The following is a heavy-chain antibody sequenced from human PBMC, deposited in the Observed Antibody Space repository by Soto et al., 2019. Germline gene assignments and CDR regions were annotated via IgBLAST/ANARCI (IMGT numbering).Heavy chain of an antibody. J-gene: IGHJ5*02. CDR2: ISSNSTYI. V-gene: IGHV3-21*01. Sequence: EVQLVESGGGLVKPGGSLRLSCAASGFTFNTYSMNWVRQAPGKGLEWVSFISSNSTYIYYADSVKGRFTISRDNAKNSLYLQMTSLRAEDTAVYYCARGGRIEKYNWFDPWGQGTLVTVSS. CDR3: ARGGRIEKYNWFDP. D-gene: IGHD3-16*01. CDR1: GFTFNTYS.